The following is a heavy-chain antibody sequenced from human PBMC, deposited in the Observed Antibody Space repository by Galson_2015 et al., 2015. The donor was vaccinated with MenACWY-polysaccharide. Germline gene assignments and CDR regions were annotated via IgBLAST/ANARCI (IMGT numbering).Heavy chain of an antibody. CDR1: GFTFTSYA. Sequence: SLRLSCAASGFTFTSYAMSWVRQAPGKGLEWVSAIRSSGTNTYYADSVKGRFTISRDNSKNTLYLQMNSLRAEDTAVYYCAKGASDCWSVAGGFDHWGQGTLVTVSS. J-gene: IGHJ5*02. D-gene: IGHD3-3*01. CDR3: AKGASDCWSVAGGFDH. V-gene: IGHV3-23*01. CDR2: IRSSGTNT.